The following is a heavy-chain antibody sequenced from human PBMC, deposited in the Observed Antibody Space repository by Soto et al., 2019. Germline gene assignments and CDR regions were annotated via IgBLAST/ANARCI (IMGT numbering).Heavy chain of an antibody. CDR2: INSGGSST. CDR1: GFTFSSYW. D-gene: IGHD3-3*01. CDR3: AISFDYTLTGHAFDS. V-gene: IGHV3-74*01. J-gene: IGHJ3*02. Sequence: PGGSLRLSCAASGFTFSSYWMHWVRQAPWKGLVWVSRINSGGSSTSYADSVKGRFTISRDNAKNTLYLQMNSLRAEDTAVYYCAISFDYTLTGHAFDSWGKETMVTVSS.